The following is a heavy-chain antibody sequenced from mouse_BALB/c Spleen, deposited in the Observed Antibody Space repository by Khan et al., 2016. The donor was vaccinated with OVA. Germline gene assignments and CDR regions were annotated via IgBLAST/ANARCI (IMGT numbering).Heavy chain of an antibody. J-gene: IGHJ4*01. Sequence: VQLKESGPGLVKPSQSLSLTCTVTGYSITSDYAWNWIRQFPGNKLEWMGYISSTGGTSYNPSLKSRISITRDTSKNQFFLQLKSVTAEDTATYYCVRSLYYSYGYALDCWGRGTLVTVSS. CDR1: GYSITSDYA. CDR3: VRSLYYSYGYALDC. V-gene: IGHV3-2*02. CDR2: ISSTGGT. D-gene: IGHD2-14*01.